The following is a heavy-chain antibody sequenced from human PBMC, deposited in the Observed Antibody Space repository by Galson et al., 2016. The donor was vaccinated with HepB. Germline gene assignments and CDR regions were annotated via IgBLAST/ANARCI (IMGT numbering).Heavy chain of an antibody. CDR1: GFTFSTYA. CDR2: ISNSGSTT. D-gene: IGHD2-8*02. CDR3: AKEFVATGGVVGDY. Sequence: SLRLSCAASGFTFSTYAMSWVRQAPGKGLEWVSAISNSGSTTYYADSVKGRFTISRDNSKNTLYLQMNSLRVEDTALYYCAKEFVATGGVVGDYWGQGTLVTCSS. V-gene: IGHV3-23*01. J-gene: IGHJ4*02.